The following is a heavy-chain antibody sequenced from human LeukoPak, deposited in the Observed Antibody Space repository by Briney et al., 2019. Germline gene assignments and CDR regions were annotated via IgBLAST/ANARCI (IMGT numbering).Heavy chain of an antibody. J-gene: IGHJ4*02. CDR1: GYIFSDYY. D-gene: IGHD2-21*02. CDR2: ISAYNGNT. Sequence: GASVKVSCKASGYIFSDYYMHWVRQAPGQGLEWMGWISAYNGNTNYAQKLQGRVTMTTDTSTSTAYMELRSLRSDDTAVYYCARDGGAYCGGDCYSDYWGQGTLVTVSS. CDR3: ARDGGAYCGGDCYSDY. V-gene: IGHV1-18*04.